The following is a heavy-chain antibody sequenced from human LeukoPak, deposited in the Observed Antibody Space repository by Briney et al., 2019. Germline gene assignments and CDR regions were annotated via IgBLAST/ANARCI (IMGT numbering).Heavy chain of an antibody. J-gene: IGHJ4*02. CDR2: INAGNGNT. CDR1: GYTFTSYA. Sequence: SLNPSCTASGYTFTSYAMHWVRQAPGQRLEWMGWINAGNGNTKYSQKFQGRVTITRDTSASTAYMELSSLRSEDTAVYYCGRDGGSGWYGYWGQGTLVTVSS. D-gene: IGHD6-19*01. CDR3: GRDGGSGWYGY. V-gene: IGHV1-3*01.